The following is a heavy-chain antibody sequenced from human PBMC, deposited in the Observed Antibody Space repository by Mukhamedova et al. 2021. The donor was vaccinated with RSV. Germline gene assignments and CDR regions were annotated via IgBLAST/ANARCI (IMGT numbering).Heavy chain of an antibody. J-gene: IGHJ5*02. D-gene: IGHD7-27*01. CDR2: ISWNSGSI. Sequence: VRQAPGKGLEWVSGISWNSGSIGYADSVKGRFTISRDNAKNSLYLQMNSLRAEDTALYYCAKDGDQLGIGWFDPWGQGTLVTVSS. CDR3: AKDGDQLGIGWFDP. V-gene: IGHV3-9*01.